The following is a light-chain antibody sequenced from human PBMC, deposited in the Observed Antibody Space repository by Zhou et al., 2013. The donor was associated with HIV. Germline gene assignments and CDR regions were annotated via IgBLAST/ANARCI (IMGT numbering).Light chain of an antibody. V-gene: IGKV1-39*01. CDR1: HNIRTS. J-gene: IGKJ4*01. CDR2: DAS. Sequence: DIQMTQSPSSLSASVGDKVSITCRASHNIRTSLTWYQHRSGKTPRLLLFDASTLQSGVPPRFTGAGFRTNFTLTINTLQPEDFATYYCQQTYMTPLTFGGGTRVEIK. CDR3: QQTYMTPLT.